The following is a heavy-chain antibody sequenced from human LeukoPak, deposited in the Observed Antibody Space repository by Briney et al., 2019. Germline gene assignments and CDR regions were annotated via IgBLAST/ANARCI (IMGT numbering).Heavy chain of an antibody. J-gene: IGHJ6*03. CDR1: GFTFSSYG. CDR2: IRYDGSNK. CDR3: AKDNLRYYCSGGSCYSEGDYYYYMDV. D-gene: IGHD2-15*01. Sequence: GGSLRLSCAASGFTFSSYGMHWVRQAPGKGLEWVAFIRYDGSNKYYADSVKGRFTISRDNSKNTLYLQMNSLRAEDTAVYYCAKDNLRYYCSGGSCYSEGDYYYYMDVWGKGTTVTISS. V-gene: IGHV3-30*02.